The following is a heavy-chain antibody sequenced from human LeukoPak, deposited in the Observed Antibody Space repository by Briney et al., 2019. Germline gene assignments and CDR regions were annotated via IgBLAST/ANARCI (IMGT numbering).Heavy chain of an antibody. D-gene: IGHD2-2*02. Sequence: SETLSLTCAVYGGSFSGYYWSWIRQPPGKGLEWIGEINHRGSTNYNPSLKSRVTISVDTSKNQFSLKLSSVTAADTAVYYCARGWSRYCSSTSCYSKFYYYYGMDVWGQGTTVTVSS. CDR3: ARGWSRYCSSTSCYSKFYYYYGMDV. J-gene: IGHJ6*02. V-gene: IGHV4-34*01. CDR1: GGSFSGYY. CDR2: INHRGST.